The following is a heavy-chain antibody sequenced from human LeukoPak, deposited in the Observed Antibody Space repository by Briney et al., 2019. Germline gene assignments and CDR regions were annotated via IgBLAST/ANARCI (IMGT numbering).Heavy chain of an antibody. CDR3: AREKGFGELLWLRIPLNWFDP. D-gene: IGHD3-10*01. V-gene: IGHV4-61*02. CDR1: GGSISSGSYY. CDR2: IYTSGST. J-gene: IGHJ5*02. Sequence: PSETLSLTCTVSGGSISSGSYYWSWIRQPAGKGLEWIGRIYTSGSTNYNPSLKSRVTISVDTSKNQFSLKLSPVTAADTAVYYCAREKGFGELLWLRIPLNWFDPWGQGTLVTVSS.